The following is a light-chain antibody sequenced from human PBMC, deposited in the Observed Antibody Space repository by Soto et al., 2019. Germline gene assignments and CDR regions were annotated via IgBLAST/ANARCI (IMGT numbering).Light chain of an antibody. J-gene: IGLJ2*01. CDR2: EGS. CDR1: SSDVGSYNL. CDR3: CSYAGRDVV. Sequence: QSALTQPASVSGSPGQSITISCTGTSSDVGSYNLVSWYQQHPGKAPKLMIYEGSKRPSGVSNRFSGSKSGNTASLTISGLQAEDEADYYCCSYAGRDVVFVGGTKLTVL. V-gene: IGLV2-23*01.